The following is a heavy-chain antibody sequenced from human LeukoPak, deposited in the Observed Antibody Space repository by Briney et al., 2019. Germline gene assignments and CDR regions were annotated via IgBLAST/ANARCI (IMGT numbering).Heavy chain of an antibody. V-gene: IGHV4-61*01. CDR3: AREIRAYYYDSSGYDPPNWFDP. Sequence: SETLSLTCTVSGGAISSSSYYWGWIRQPPGKRLEWIGYIHNSGSTNYNASLKSRVTISVDTSKNQFSLKLSSVTATDTAVYYCAREIRAYYYDSSGYDPPNWFDPWGQGTLVTVSS. D-gene: IGHD3-22*01. CDR2: IHNSGST. J-gene: IGHJ5*02. CDR1: GGAISSSSYY.